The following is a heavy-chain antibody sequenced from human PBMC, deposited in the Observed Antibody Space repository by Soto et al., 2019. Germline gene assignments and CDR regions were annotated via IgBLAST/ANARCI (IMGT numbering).Heavy chain of an antibody. CDR3: ARQLRGYSYGYFDY. CDR2: IYYSGST. J-gene: IGHJ4*02. D-gene: IGHD5-18*01. CDR1: GGSISSGDYY. V-gene: IGHV4-30-4*01. Sequence: SETLSLTCTVSGGSISSGDYYWSWIRQPPGKGLEWIGYIYYSGSTYYNPSLKSRVTISVDTSKNQFSLKLSSVTAADTAVYYCARQLRGYSYGYFDYWGQGTLVTV.